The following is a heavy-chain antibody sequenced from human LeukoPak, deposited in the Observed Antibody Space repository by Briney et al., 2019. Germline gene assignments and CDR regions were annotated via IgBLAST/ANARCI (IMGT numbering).Heavy chain of an antibody. J-gene: IGHJ3*02. V-gene: IGHV3-11*06. Sequence: GGSLRLSCAASGFTFSDYYMSWIRQAPGKGLEWVSSISSSSSYIYYADSVKGRFTISRDNAKNSVYLQMNSLRAEDTAVYYCARAMYGSGSYYDAFDIWGQGTMVTVSS. CDR1: GFTFSDYY. CDR3: ARAMYGSGSYYDAFDI. D-gene: IGHD3-10*01. CDR2: ISSSSSYI.